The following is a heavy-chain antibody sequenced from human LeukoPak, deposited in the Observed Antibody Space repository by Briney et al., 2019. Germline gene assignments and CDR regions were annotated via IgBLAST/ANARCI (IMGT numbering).Heavy chain of an antibody. D-gene: IGHD6-19*01. CDR3: ARDTTVASGMQF. J-gene: IGHJ4*02. CDR1: GVSISSYS. Sequence: PSETLSLTCTVSGVSISSYSWTWVRQSPGKGLEWIGSVVTTTTKYSPALRSRVAISVDTSKNQFSLRLESVPPADTLVCCGARDTTVASGMQFWGQGALVTVSS. V-gene: IGHV4-4*07. CDR2: VVTTTT.